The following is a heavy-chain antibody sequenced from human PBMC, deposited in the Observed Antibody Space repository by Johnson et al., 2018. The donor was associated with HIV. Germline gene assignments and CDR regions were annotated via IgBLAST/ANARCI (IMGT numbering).Heavy chain of an antibody. J-gene: IGHJ3*02. V-gene: IGHV3-30-3*01. D-gene: IGHD3-22*01. CDR2: ISYDGSNK. CDR3: ARDRCMIVVVEAFDI. CDR1: GFTFSSYA. Sequence: QVQLVESGGGVVQPGRSLRLSCAASGFTFSSYAMHWVRQAPGKGLEWVAVISYDGSNKYYADSVKGRFTISRDNSKNTLYLQMNSLRAEDTAVYYCARDRCMIVVVEAFDIWGQGTMVTVSS.